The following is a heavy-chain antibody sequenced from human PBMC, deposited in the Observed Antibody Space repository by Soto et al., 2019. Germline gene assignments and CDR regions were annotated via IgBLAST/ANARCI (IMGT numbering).Heavy chain of an antibody. CDR1: GFTFSSYA. Sequence: HPGGSLRLSCAASGFTFSSYAMSWVRQAPGKGLEWVSAISGSGGSTYYADSVKGRFTISRDNSKNTLYLQMNSLRAEDTAVYYCAKDPGVWVTNWFDPWGQGTLVTVSS. J-gene: IGHJ5*02. D-gene: IGHD3-16*01. V-gene: IGHV3-23*01. CDR3: AKDPGVWVTNWFDP. CDR2: ISGSGGST.